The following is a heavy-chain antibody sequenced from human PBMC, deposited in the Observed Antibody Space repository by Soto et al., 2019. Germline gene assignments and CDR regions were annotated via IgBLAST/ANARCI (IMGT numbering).Heavy chain of an antibody. CDR1: GGSFSGYY. Sequence: SETLSLTCAVYGGSFSGYYWSWIRQPPGKGLEWIGYVFYTGRANYNASLKSRVSISLDTSNYQFSLKLSSVTAADTAVYYCARDGDGRMTTNPYYYNGMDVWGPGTTVTVSS. D-gene: IGHD4-4*01. CDR3: ARDGDGRMTTNPYYYNGMDV. CDR2: VFYTGRA. J-gene: IGHJ6*02. V-gene: IGHV4-59*01.